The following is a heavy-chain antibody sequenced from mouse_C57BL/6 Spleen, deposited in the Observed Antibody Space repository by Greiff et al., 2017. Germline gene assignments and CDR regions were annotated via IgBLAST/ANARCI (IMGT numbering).Heavy chain of an antibody. CDR3: AKYNYDGPTY. Sequence: VMLVESGPGLVQPSQSLSITCTVSGFSLTSYGVHWVRQSPGKGLEWLGVIWRGGSTDYNAAFMSRLSITKDNSKRQVFFKMNSLQADDTAIYNCAKYNYDGPTYWGQGTSVTVSS. J-gene: IGHJ4*01. D-gene: IGHD2-3*01. CDR2: IWRGGST. V-gene: IGHV2-5*01. CDR1: GFSLTSYG.